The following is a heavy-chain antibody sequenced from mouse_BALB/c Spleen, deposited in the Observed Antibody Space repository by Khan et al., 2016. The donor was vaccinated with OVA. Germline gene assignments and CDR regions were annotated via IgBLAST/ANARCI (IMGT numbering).Heavy chain of an antibody. CDR2: IWSAGST. CDR3: ARRGYDYGRGALFAY. Sequence: QMQLEESGPGLVQPSQSLSITCTVSGFSLANYSVHWVRQSPGKGLEWLGVIWSAGSTDYNAAFMSRLTINKDNSRSHVFFKMNSLQPNDTAIYYCARRGYDYGRGALFAYWGQGTLVTVSA. V-gene: IGHV2-2*02. CDR1: GFSLANYS. D-gene: IGHD2-4*01. J-gene: IGHJ3*01.